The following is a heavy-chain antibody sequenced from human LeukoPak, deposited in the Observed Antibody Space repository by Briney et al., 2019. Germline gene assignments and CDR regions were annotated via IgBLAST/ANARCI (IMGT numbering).Heavy chain of an antibody. CDR2: INPNSGGT. CDR1: GYTFTGYY. J-gene: IGHJ4*02. Sequence: GGSLRLSCAASGYTFTGYYMHWVRQAPGQGLEWMGWINPNSGGTNYAQKFQGRVTMTRDTSISTAYMELSRLRSDDTAVYYCARDGHYYDSSGSDYWGQGTLVTVSS. CDR3: ARDGHYYDSSGSDY. V-gene: IGHV1-2*02. D-gene: IGHD3-22*01.